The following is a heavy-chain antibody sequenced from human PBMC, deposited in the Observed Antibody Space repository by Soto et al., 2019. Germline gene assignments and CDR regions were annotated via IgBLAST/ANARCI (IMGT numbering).Heavy chain of an antibody. CDR1: GFTFENYA. Sequence: GSLRLSCVASGFTFENYAMSWVRQAPGKGLEWVSAISGSGGTTYYSDSVKGRFTISRDNSKNTVYLQMNDLRVEDAAEYFCAKDSWAIFGVPAGEYYAMDVWGQGTTVTVSS. CDR2: ISGSGGTT. D-gene: IGHD3-3*01. J-gene: IGHJ6*02. V-gene: IGHV3-23*01. CDR3: AKDSWAIFGVPAGEYYAMDV.